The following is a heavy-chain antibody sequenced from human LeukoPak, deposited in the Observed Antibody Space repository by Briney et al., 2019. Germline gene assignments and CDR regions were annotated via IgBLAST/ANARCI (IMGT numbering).Heavy chain of an antibody. CDR3: ARYQRNNDYFLDV. J-gene: IGHJ6*02. Sequence: SETLSLTCAVYGRSFSNYYWNWIRQPPGKGLEWIGEVSHSGSTNYNSSLKSRVSISVDTSKNQFSLKLSSVTAADTAVYYCARYQRNNDYFLDVWGQGTTVTVSS. D-gene: IGHD2/OR15-2a*01. V-gene: IGHV4-34*01. CDR1: GRSFSNYY. CDR2: VSHSGST.